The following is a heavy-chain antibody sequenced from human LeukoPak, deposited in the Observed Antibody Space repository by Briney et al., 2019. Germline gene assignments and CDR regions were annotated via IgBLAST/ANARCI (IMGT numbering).Heavy chain of an antibody. D-gene: IGHD2-15*01. CDR2: MYYSGAT. Sequence: SETLSLTCTVSGGSISSYYWSWIRQPPGKGLEWIGYMYYSGATNYNPSLRSRVTISLDTSKNRVSLKLSSVTAADTAVYSCARHHRTKYCSGGSCYSGWFDPWGQGTLVTVSS. V-gene: IGHV4-59*08. CDR1: GGSISSYY. J-gene: IGHJ5*02. CDR3: ARHHRTKYCSGGSCYSGWFDP.